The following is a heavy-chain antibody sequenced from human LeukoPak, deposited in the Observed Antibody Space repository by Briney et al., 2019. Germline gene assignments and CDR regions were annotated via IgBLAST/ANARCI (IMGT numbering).Heavy chain of an antibody. V-gene: IGHV4-59*08. CDR1: GGSITSYY. Sequence: KPSETLSLTCTVSGGSITSYYGSWIRQPPGKGLEWIGYIYYSGSTNYNPSLKSRVTISVDTSKNQFSLKLSSVTAADTAVYYCARHYSSRAHWFDPWGQGTLVTVSS. CDR3: ARHYSSRAHWFDP. CDR2: IYYSGST. J-gene: IGHJ5*02. D-gene: IGHD6-13*01.